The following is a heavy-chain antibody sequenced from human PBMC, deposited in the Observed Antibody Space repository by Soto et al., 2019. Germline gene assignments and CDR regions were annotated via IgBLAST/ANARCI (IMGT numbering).Heavy chain of an antibody. J-gene: IGHJ6*02. Sequence: GGSLKISCKGSGYSFTSYWIGWVRQMPGKGLEWMGIIYPGDSDTSYSPSFQGQVTISADKSLRTAYLQWTSLKDSDTALYYCARTRSFTLGFYYDGMDVWGQGTTVTVSS. CDR1: GYSFTSYW. V-gene: IGHV5-51*01. D-gene: IGHD6-6*01. CDR3: ARTRSFTLGFYYDGMDV. CDR2: IYPGDSDT.